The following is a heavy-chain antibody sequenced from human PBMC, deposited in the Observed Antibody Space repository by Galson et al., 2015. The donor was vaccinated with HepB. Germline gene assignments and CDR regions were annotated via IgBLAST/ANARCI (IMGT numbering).Heavy chain of an antibody. CDR2: ITSSSSYT. Sequence: SLRLSCAASGFSFSDYYMSWIRQAPGKGLEWVSCITSSSSYTNYADSVKGRFTVSRDNTKNSLYLQMNSLRVEDTAVYYCARGSSIFGVVSDYWGQGTLVTVSS. D-gene: IGHD3-3*01. J-gene: IGHJ4*02. V-gene: IGHV3-11*06. CDR1: GFSFSDYY. CDR3: ARGSSIFGVVSDY.